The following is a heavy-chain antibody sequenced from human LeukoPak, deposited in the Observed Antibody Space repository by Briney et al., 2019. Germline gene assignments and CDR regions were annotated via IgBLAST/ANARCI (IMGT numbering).Heavy chain of an antibody. Sequence: GASVKVSCKASGYTFTAYYMHWVRQAPGQGLEWMGWINPNSGGTNYAQKFQGRVTMTRDTSISTAYMELSRLRSDDTAVYYCARGSLLVVVVAATDYFDYWGQGTLVTVSS. CDR1: GYTFTAYY. CDR3: ARGSLLVVVVAATDYFDY. V-gene: IGHV1-2*02. J-gene: IGHJ4*02. D-gene: IGHD2-15*01. CDR2: INPNSGGT.